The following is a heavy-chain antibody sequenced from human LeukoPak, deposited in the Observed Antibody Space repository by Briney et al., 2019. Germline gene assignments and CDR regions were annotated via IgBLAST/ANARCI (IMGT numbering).Heavy chain of an antibody. V-gene: IGHV3-30-3*01. CDR1: GFTFSSYA. J-gene: IGHJ6*02. CDR3: ARGTPSSSGWLYYGMDI. D-gene: IGHD6-19*01. Sequence: PGGSLRLSCAVSGFTFSSYAMHWVRQAPGKGLEWVAVISYDGSNKYYADSVKGRFTISRDNSKNTLYLQMNSLRAEDTAVYYCARGTPSSSGWLYYGMDIWGQGTTVTVSS. CDR2: ISYDGSNK.